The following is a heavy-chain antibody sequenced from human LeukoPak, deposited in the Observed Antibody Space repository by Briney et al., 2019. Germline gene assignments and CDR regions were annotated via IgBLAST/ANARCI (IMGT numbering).Heavy chain of an antibody. J-gene: IGHJ4*02. CDR2: ISGSGGST. Sequence: GGSLRLSRAASGFTFSSYAMSWVRQARGKGLEWVSAISGSGGSTYYADSVKGRFTISRDNSKNTLYLQMNSLRAEDTAVYYCAKEEGVPAAADLDYWGQGTLVTVSS. CDR1: GFTFSSYA. CDR3: AKEEGVPAAADLDY. D-gene: IGHD2-2*01. V-gene: IGHV3-23*01.